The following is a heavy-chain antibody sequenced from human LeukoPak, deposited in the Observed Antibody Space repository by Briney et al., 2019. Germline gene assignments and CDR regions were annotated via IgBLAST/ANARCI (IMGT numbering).Heavy chain of an antibody. D-gene: IGHD3-10*01. CDR1: GFTFRNYG. V-gene: IGHV3-30*03. J-gene: IGHJ4*02. Sequence: PGRSPRLSCAASGFTFRNYGMQRVRQTPGKGLERVTLISYDGSDKYYADSVKGRFSISRDNSKNTLYLQMNSLRAEDTAVYYCASLRSGSGTFYNDYWGQGTLVTVSS. CDR2: ISYDGSDK. CDR3: ASLRSGSGTFYNDY.